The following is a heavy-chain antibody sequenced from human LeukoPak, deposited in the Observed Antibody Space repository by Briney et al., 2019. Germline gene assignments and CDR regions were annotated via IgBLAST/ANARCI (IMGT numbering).Heavy chain of an antibody. CDR3: ARSPWFGEFRGNWFDP. Sequence: GESLKISCKGSGYSFTSYWIGWVRQMPGKGLEWMGIIYPGDSDARYSPSFQGQVTISADKSISTAYLQWSSLKASDTAVYFCARSPWFGEFRGNWFDPWGQGTLVTVSS. D-gene: IGHD3-10*01. CDR2: IYPGDSDA. V-gene: IGHV5-51*01. CDR1: GYSFTSYW. J-gene: IGHJ5*02.